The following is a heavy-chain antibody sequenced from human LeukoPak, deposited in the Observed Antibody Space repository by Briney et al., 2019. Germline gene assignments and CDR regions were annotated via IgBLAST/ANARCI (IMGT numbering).Heavy chain of an antibody. Sequence: GESLKISCKGSGYSFTGYWIGWVRQMPGKGLEWMGIIYPGDSHTRYSPSFQGQVNISADKSIRTAYLQWSRLKASDTAMYYCALKYYDSSGGDAFDIWGQGTMVTVSS. V-gene: IGHV5-51*01. CDR3: ALKYYDSSGGDAFDI. CDR2: IYPGDSHT. D-gene: IGHD3-22*01. CDR1: GYSFTGYW. J-gene: IGHJ3*02.